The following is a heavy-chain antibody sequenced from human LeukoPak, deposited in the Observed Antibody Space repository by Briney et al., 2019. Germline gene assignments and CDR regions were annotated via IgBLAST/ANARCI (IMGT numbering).Heavy chain of an antibody. CDR1: GYTFTDYA. V-gene: IGHV1-3*01. CDR2: INAGNGNT. D-gene: IGHD2/OR15-2a*01. CDR3: AREIWPFYFDY. Sequence: ASVKVSCKASGYTFTDYAMHWVRQAPGQRLEWMGWINAGNGNTKYSQKFQGRVTITRDTSASTAYMELSSLKTEDTAVYYCAREIWPFYFDYWGQGTLVTVSS. J-gene: IGHJ4*02.